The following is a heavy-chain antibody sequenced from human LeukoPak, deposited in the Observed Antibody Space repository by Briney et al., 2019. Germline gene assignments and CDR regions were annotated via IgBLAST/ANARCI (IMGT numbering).Heavy chain of an antibody. CDR2: INPNIGGT. D-gene: IGHD3-9*01. V-gene: IGHV1-2*02. CDR1: GYTFTGYY. Sequence: ASVKVSCQASGYTFTGYYMHWVRQAPGQGLEWMGWINPNIGGTNYAQKSQGRVIMTRDKSISTAYMELSRLRSDDTAVYYCARSRREDDILTGFYNPYYNYAMDVWGQGTTVTVSS. J-gene: IGHJ6*02. CDR3: ARSRREDDILTGFYNPYYNYAMDV.